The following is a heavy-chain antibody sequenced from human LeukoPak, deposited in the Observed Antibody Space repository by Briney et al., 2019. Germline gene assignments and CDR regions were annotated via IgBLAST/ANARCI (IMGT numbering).Heavy chain of an antibody. J-gene: IGHJ6*03. V-gene: IGHV4-39*07. CDR2: IYYTGST. CDR3: ARLSGYGLHYYYYMDV. Sequence: SETLSLTCTVSGGSVSSSSFYWGWIRQPPGKGLEWTGSIYYTGSTYYNPSLKSRVTISVDTSKKKFSLKMSSVTAADTAVYYCARLSGYGLHYYYYMDVWGKGTTVTVSS. CDR1: GGSVSSSSFY. D-gene: IGHD5-12*01.